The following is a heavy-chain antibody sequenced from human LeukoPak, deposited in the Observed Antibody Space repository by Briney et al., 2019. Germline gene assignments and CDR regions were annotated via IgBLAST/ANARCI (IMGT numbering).Heavy chain of an antibody. CDR1: GGSMSSYC. D-gene: IGHD2-2*03. V-gene: IGHV4-59*08. CDR3: ARRHGSGVYLDV. Sequence: PSETLSLTCTVAGGSMSSYCLSWIRQAPGKGLEWIGCVYDSGSTNYNPSLKSRVTISVDTSKNQFSLKMTSVTAADTAVYYCARRHGSGVYLDVWGKGTTVTVSS. CDR2: VYDSGST. J-gene: IGHJ6*03.